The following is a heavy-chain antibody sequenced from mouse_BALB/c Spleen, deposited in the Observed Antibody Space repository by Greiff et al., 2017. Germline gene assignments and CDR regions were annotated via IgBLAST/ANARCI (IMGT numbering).Heavy chain of an antibody. CDR1: GFTFSDYY. CDR2: ISDGGSYT. CDR3: AREDGNYLFAY. V-gene: IGHV5-4*02. Sequence: EVKLVESGGGLVKPGGSLKLSCAASGFTFSDYYMYWVRQTPEKRLEWVATISDGGSYTYYPDSVKGRFTISRDNAKNNLYLQMSSLKSEDTAMYYCAREDGNYLFAYWGQGTLVTVSA. D-gene: IGHD2-1*01. J-gene: IGHJ3*01.